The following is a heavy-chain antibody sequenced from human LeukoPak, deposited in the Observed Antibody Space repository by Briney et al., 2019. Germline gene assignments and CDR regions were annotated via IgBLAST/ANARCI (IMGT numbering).Heavy chain of an antibody. V-gene: IGHV4-34*01. CDR2: INHSGST. CDR1: GGSISTYY. CDR3: ARGGVVPAADYYYYYGMDV. D-gene: IGHD2-2*01. J-gene: IGHJ6*02. Sequence: SETLSLTCTVSGGSISTYYWSWIRQPPGKGLEWIGEINHSGSTNYNPSLKSRVTISVDTSKNQFSLKLSSVTAADTAVYYCARGGVVPAADYYYYYGMDVWGQGTTVTVSS.